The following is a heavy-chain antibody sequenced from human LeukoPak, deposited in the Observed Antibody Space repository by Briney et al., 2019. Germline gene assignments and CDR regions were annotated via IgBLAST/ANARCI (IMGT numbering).Heavy chain of an antibody. Sequence: PSETLSLTCIVSGSSISSNYWGWIRQPPGKGLEWIGYIHHSGSTNYNPSLKSRVTISVDTSKNQFSLKLSSVTAADTAVYYCARERADIVVVNYYMDVWGKGTTVTVSS. J-gene: IGHJ6*03. CDR2: IHHSGST. D-gene: IGHD2-2*01. CDR1: GSSISSNY. CDR3: ARERADIVVVNYYMDV. V-gene: IGHV4-59*01.